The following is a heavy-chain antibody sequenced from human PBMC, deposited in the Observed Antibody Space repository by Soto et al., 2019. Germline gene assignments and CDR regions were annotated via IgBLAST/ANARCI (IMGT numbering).Heavy chain of an antibody. Sequence: PGESLKISCKGSGYSFTSYWIGWVRQMPGKGLEWMGIIYPGDSDTRYSPSFQGQVTISADKSISTAYLQWSSLKASDTAMYYCARLVDTAMVTPDFDYWGQGTLVTVSS. D-gene: IGHD5-18*01. CDR3: ARLVDTAMVTPDFDY. CDR1: GYSFTSYW. V-gene: IGHV5-51*01. J-gene: IGHJ4*02. CDR2: IYPGDSDT.